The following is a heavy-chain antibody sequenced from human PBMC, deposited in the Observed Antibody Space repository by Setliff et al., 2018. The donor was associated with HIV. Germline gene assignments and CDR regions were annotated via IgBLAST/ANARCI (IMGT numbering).Heavy chain of an antibody. J-gene: IGHJ6*03. Sequence: SETLSLTCSVYGDSITSYFWSWIRQSPGRGLEWIGYVRYSGNTNYNPSLKSRVATSVDTSNQFSLKLSSVTAADTAVYYCARPQGYDFWSGPTGYYMDVWGKGTTVTVSS. CDR3: ARPQGYDFWSGPTGYYMDV. D-gene: IGHD3-3*01. CDR2: VRYSGNT. V-gene: IGHV4-59*08. CDR1: GDSITSYF.